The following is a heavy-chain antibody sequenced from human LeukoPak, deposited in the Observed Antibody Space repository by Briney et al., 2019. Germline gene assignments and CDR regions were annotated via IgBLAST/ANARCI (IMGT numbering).Heavy chain of an antibody. CDR2: IYSGGST. J-gene: IGHJ4*02. Sequence: GGSLRLSCAASGFTVSSNYMSWVRQAPGKGLEWVSVIYSGGSTHYADSVKGRFTISRDNSKNTLYLQMNSLRAEDTAVYYCARGTYSSSWYPVDYWGQGTLVTVSS. D-gene: IGHD6-13*01. CDR1: GFTVSSNY. CDR3: ARGTYSSSWYPVDY. V-gene: IGHV3-53*01.